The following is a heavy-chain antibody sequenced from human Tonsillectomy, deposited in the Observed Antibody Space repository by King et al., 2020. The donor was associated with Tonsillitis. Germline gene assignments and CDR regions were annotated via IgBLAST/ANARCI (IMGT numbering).Heavy chain of an antibody. Sequence: VQLQQWGAGLLKPSETLSLPCAVYGGSFSGYYWSWIRQPPGKGLEWIGEINHSGSTNFNPSLKSRVTISVDTSKNQFSLKLSSVTAADTAVYYCARVDIVVVPAALSYFDLWGRGTLVTVSS. D-gene: IGHD2-2*01. V-gene: IGHV4-34*01. J-gene: IGHJ2*01. CDR1: GGSFSGYY. CDR3: ARVDIVVVPAALSYFDL. CDR2: INHSGST.